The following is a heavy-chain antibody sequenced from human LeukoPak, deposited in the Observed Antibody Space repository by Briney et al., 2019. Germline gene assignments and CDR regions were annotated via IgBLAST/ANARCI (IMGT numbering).Heavy chain of an antibody. D-gene: IGHD4-17*01. J-gene: IGHJ4*02. V-gene: IGHV4-34*01. Sequence: SETLSLTCAVSGGSFSGYDSSWVRQAPGKGLEWNGNINHSVSINYTTSTKRPVTISKATSKNQCSLKFTSVTAADTAVYYCARQTTVTYLFDSRGQGNPVTVSS. CDR1: GGSFSGYD. CDR2: INHSVSI. CDR3: ARQTTVTYLFDS.